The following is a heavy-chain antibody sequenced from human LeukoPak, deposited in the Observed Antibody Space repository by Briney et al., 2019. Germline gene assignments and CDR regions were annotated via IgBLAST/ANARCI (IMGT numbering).Heavy chain of an antibody. CDR3: ARADSSSWYGQ. CDR2: INQDGSEK. J-gene: IGHJ4*02. Sequence: GGSLRLSCVASGFTVSNYWMSWVRQAPGKGLEWVANINQDGSEKYYVDSVRGRFTISRDSAKNSLSLEMNSLRDEDTAVYYCARADSSSWYGQWGQGTLVTVSS. D-gene: IGHD6-13*01. CDR1: GFTVSNYW. V-gene: IGHV3-7*01.